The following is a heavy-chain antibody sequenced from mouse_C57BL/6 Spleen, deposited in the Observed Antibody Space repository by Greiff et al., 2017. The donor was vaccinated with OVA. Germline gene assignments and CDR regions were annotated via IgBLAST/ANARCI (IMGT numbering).Heavy chain of an antibody. CDR2: IYPGDGDT. CDR3: ARLSHGGYYAMDY. CDR1: GYAFSSSW. J-gene: IGHJ4*01. V-gene: IGHV1-82*01. Sequence: QVQLQQSGPELVKPGASVKISCKASGYAFSSSWMNWVKQRPGKGLEWIGRIYPGDGDTNYNGKFKGKATLTADKSSSTAYMQLSSLTSEDSAVYFCARLSHGGYYAMDYWGQGTSVTVSS. D-gene: IGHD1-1*02.